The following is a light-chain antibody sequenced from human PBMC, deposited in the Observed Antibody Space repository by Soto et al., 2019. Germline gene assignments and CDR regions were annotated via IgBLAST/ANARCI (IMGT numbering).Light chain of an antibody. J-gene: IGKJ5*01. CDR2: DAS. CDR1: QSVSSY. Sequence: EIVLTQSPATLSLSPGERATLSCRASQSVSSYLAWYQQKPGQAPRLLIYDASNRATGIPARFSGSGSGTDFTLTISSLEPEDFAVYYCQQRSNWPPIPFCQGTRLEIK. CDR3: QQRSNWPPIP. V-gene: IGKV3-11*01.